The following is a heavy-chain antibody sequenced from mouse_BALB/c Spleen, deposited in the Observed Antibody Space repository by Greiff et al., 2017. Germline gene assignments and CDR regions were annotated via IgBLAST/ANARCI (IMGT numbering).Heavy chain of an antibody. CDR2: INPYNDGT. Sequence: VQLQQSGPELVKPRASVKMSCKASGYTFTSYVMHWVKQKPGQGLEWIGYINPYNDGTKYNEKFKGKATLTSNKSSSTAYMELSSLTSEDSAVYYCAREGNITTFAYWGQGTLVTVSA. J-gene: IGHJ3*01. V-gene: IGHV1-14*01. D-gene: IGHD1-2*01. CDR3: AREGNITTFAY. CDR1: GYTFTSYV.